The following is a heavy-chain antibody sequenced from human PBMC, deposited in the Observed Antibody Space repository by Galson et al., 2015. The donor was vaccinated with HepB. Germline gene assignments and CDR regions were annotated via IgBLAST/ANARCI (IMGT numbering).Heavy chain of an antibody. D-gene: IGHD6-19*01. Sequence: SVKVSCKASGGTFSSYAISWVRQAPGQGLEWMGGIIPIFGTANYAQKFQGRVTITADESTSTAYMELSSLRSEDTAVYYCARDEPAYSSGWYMGGWFDPWGQGTLVTVSS. V-gene: IGHV1-69*13. CDR2: IIPIFGTA. CDR1: GGTFSSYA. J-gene: IGHJ5*02. CDR3: ARDEPAYSSGWYMGGWFDP.